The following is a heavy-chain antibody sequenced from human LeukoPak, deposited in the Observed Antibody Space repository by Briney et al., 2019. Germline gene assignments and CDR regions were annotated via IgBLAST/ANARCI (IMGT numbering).Heavy chain of an antibody. D-gene: IGHD3-22*01. CDR3: ARDPGYYDSSGSFDY. CDR1: GFIFSNYA. V-gene: IGHV3-30*04. CDR2: ISYDGINK. Sequence: GGSLRLSCAVSGFIFSNYAMHWARQAPGMGLEWVAVISYDGINKYYADSVKGRFTISRDNSKNTLYLQMNSLRAEDTAVYYCARDPGYYDSSGSFDYWGQGTLVTVSS. J-gene: IGHJ4*02.